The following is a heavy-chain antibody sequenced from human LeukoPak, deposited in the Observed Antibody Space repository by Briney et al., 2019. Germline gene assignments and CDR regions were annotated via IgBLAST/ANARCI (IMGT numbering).Heavy chain of an antibody. D-gene: IGHD4-23*01. CDR2: IYSGGST. J-gene: IGHJ3*02. V-gene: IGHV3-NL1*01. Sequence: PGRSLRLSCAASGFTFSSYGMHWVRQAPGKGLEWVSVIYSGGSTYYADSVKGRFTISRDNSKNTLYLQMNSLRAEDTAVYYCARFVRYGGNSGGRNAFDIWGQGTMVTVSS. CDR3: ARFVRYGGNSGGRNAFDI. CDR1: GFTFSSYG.